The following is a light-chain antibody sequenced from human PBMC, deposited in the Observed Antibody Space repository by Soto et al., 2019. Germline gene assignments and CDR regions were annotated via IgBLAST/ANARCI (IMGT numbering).Light chain of an antibody. CDR3: QSYDSSLSGYV. V-gene: IGLV1-40*01. CDR1: SSNIGAPYD. CDR2: GNM. Sequence: QSVMTQPPSVSAAPGQKVTISCSGSSSNIGAPYDVNWYRQLPGTAPKLLIYGNMNRPSGVPDRFSGSKSGTSASLAITGLQAEDEADYYCQSYDSSLSGYVFGTGTKLTVL. J-gene: IGLJ1*01.